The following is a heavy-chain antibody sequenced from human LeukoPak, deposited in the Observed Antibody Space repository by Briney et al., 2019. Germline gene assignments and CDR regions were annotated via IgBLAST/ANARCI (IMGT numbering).Heavy chain of an antibody. V-gene: IGHV3-23*01. Sequence: PGGSLRLSCVASGFTFSSYAMSWVRQAPEKGLEWVSAISSSSDYTYYADSVKGRFTISRDNSKNTLYLQMNSLRAEDTAVYHCAKGSRSTVAGTSTYWGQGSLVTVSS. D-gene: IGHD6-19*01. J-gene: IGHJ4*02. CDR2: ISSSSDYT. CDR3: AKGSRSTVAGTSTY. CDR1: GFTFSSYA.